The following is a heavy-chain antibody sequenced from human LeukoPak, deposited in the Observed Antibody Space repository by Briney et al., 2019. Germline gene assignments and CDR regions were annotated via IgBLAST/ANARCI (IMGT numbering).Heavy chain of an antibody. V-gene: IGHV4-39*01. D-gene: IGHD6-13*01. Sequence: PSETPSLTCTVSGGSISSTSYYWGWIRQAPGKGLEWLASIYYSGATYDNPSLKSRLTVSGDTSNNRFSLELTSVTAADTAVYYCARQGLQQLLPGSNFWGQGTLVTVSS. J-gene: IGHJ4*02. CDR1: GGSISSTSYY. CDR2: IYYSGAT. CDR3: ARQGLQQLLPGSNF.